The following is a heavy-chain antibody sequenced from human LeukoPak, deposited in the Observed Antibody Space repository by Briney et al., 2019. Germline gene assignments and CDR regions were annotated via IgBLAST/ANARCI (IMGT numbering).Heavy chain of an antibody. CDR2: ISYDGSNK. V-gene: IGHV3-30-3*01. J-gene: IGHJ3*02. CDR3: ARAFSSGWYRGAFDI. D-gene: IGHD6-19*01. Sequence: PGGSLRLSCAASGFTFSSYAMHWVRQAPGKGLEWVAVISYDGSNKYYADSVKGRFTISRDNSKNTLYLQMNSLRAEDTAVYYCARAFSSGWYRGAFDIWGQGTMVTVSS. CDR1: GFTFSSYA.